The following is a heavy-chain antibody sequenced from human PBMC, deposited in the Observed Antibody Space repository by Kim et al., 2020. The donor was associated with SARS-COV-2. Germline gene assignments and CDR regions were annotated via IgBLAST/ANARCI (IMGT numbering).Heavy chain of an antibody. V-gene: IGHV4-59*01. CDR3: AREYYGSGGGVDV. Sequence: SETLSLTCTVSGCSISSYYWSWIRQPPGKGLEWIGYIYYSGSTNYNPSLKSRVTISVDTSKNQFSLKLSSVTAADTAVYYCAREYYGSGGGVDVWGQGTT. D-gene: IGHD3-10*01. J-gene: IGHJ6*02. CDR1: GCSISSYY. CDR2: IYYSGST.